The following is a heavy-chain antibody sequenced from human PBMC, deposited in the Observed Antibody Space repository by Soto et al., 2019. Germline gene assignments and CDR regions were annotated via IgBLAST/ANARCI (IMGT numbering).Heavy chain of an antibody. V-gene: IGHV4-4*07. CDR2: IYTSGST. J-gene: IGHJ6*02. CDR3: AIERGPSSPGGYYYYGMDV. D-gene: IGHD2-2*01. Sequence: PSETLSLTCTVSGGSISSYYWSWIRQPAGKGLEWIGRIYTSGSTNYNPSLKSRVTMSVDTSKNQFSLKLSSVTAADTAVYYCAIERGPSSPGGYYYYGMDVWGQGTTVTVSS. CDR1: GGSISSYY.